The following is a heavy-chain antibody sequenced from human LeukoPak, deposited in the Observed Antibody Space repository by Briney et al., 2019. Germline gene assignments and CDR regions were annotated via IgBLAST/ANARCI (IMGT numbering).Heavy chain of an antibody. CDR2: ISGSGGST. CDR3: AKAMTTFSYYYYYGMDV. Sequence: PGGSLRLSCAAPGFPFSSYAMSWVRQAPGKGLEWVSAISGSGGSTYYADSVKGRFTISRDNSKNTLYLQMNSLRAEDTAVYYCAKAMTTFSYYYYYGMDVWGQGTTVTVSS. CDR1: GFPFSSYA. V-gene: IGHV3-23*01. J-gene: IGHJ6*02. D-gene: IGHD3-16*01.